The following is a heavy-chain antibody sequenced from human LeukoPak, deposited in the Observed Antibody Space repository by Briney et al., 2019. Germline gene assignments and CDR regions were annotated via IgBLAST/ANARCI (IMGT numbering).Heavy chain of an antibody. D-gene: IGHD3-22*01. J-gene: IGHJ4*02. V-gene: IGHV3-49*04. CDR1: GFTFGDYA. CDR2: IRRKAHGGTT. CDR3: TRVTYYYDNSGYFHFDS. Sequence: PGRSLRLSCTTSGFTFGDYAMSWVRQAPGKGLEWLSFIRRKAHGGTTEYAASVKGRFSSSRDDSKSIAYLQMNSLKTEDTAVYFCTRVTYYYDNSGYFHFDSWGQGSLVTVSS.